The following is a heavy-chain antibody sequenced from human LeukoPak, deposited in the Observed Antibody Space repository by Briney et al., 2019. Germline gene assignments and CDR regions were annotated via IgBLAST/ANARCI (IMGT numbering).Heavy chain of an antibody. CDR1: GDSINSYH. V-gene: IGHV4-4*07. CDR3: ARDDSSRDGSGGYHD. J-gene: IGHJ4*02. D-gene: IGHD3-22*01. CDR2: VLISGST. Sequence: SETLSLTCTVSGDSINSYHWSWIRQSAGKGLQWIGRVLISGSTNYNPSLRSRVAISMDKSKNQFSLKLNSVTAADTAVYYCARDDSSRDGSGGYHDWGQGTLVTVSS.